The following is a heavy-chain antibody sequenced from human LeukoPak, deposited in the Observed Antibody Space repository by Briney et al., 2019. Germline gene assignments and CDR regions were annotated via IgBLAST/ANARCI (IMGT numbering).Heavy chain of an antibody. V-gene: IGHV4-31*03. D-gene: IGHD1-14*01. CDR3: AREHPRSRTYDY. CDR1: GGSISSGGYY. CDR2: IYYSGST. Sequence: TLSLTCTVSGGSISSGGYYWSWIRQHPGKGLEWIGYIYYSGSTYYNPSLKSRVTISVDTSKNQFSLKLSSVTAADTAVYYCAREHPRSRTYDYWGQGTLVTVSS. J-gene: IGHJ4*02.